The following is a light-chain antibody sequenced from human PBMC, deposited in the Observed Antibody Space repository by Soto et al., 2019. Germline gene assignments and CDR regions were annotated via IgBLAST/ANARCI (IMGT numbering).Light chain of an antibody. CDR1: QRVDSY. V-gene: IGKV1-39*01. Sequence: DIQVTLSPSSLSASVGDSVTLSCQTSQRVDSYIHWYQHQSGKPPKLLIYAACTLQDGVPSRFSGGGSGTAFSLIITGLQPGDSATYYCQQTYTSVATFGQGTKVDIK. J-gene: IGKJ1*01. CDR3: QQTYTSVAT. CDR2: AAC.